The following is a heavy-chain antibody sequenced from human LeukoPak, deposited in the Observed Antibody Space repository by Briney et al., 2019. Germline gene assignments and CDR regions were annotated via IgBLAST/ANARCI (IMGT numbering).Heavy chain of an antibody. J-gene: IGHJ5*02. Sequence: SETLSLTCIVSGYSISRGCYWGWIRQPPGKGLELIGNLYHSGITYYNPSPRSRATISGDTAKNQLSLSLSSVTAADTAVYYCARECSSTTCYTRSFDPWGQGTLVTVPS. V-gene: IGHV4-38-2*02. CDR2: LYHSGIT. D-gene: IGHD2-2*02. CDR3: ARECSSTTCYTRSFDP. CDR1: GYSISRGCY.